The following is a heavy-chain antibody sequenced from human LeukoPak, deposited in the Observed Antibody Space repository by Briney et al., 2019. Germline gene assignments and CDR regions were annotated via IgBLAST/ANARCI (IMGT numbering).Heavy chain of an antibody. CDR3: ARDDTVTTRVGFID. CDR1: GFTFSSYW. CDR2: IKQDGSEK. Sequence: GGSLRLSCAASGFTFSSYWMSWVRQAPGKGLEWVANIKQDGSEKYYVDSVKGRFTISRDNAKNSLYLQINSLRAEDTAVYYCARDDTVTTRVGFIDWGQGTLVTVSS. J-gene: IGHJ4*02. V-gene: IGHV3-7*01. D-gene: IGHD4-17*01.